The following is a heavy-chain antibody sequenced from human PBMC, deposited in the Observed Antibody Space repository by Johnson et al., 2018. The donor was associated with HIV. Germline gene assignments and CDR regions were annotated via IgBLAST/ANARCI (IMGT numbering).Heavy chain of an antibody. J-gene: IGHJ3*02. D-gene: IGHD7-27*01. CDR3: AKTTRGNWGSCFDI. V-gene: IGHV3-66*01. CDR1: GFTVSSTY. Sequence: VQLVESGGGLVQPGGSLRLSCAASGFTVSSTYMSWVRQAPGKGLEWLSVLYSDGRTYYTDSVKGRFTISRDNAKNSLYLQLNSLRAEDTSLYYCAKTTRGNWGSCFDIWGRGT. CDR2: LYSDGRT.